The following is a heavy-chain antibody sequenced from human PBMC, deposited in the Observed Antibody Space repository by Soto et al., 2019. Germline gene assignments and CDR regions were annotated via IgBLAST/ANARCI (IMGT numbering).Heavy chain of an antibody. Sequence: GGSLRLSCAGSGFTFSTYAMSWVRQAPGKGQEWVQGLTGRGGSTYYADSVKGQFTISRDNSKNTLYLQMNSLRAEDTAVYYCAKAVGESFWRYDYWGQGTLVTVSS. CDR3: AKAVGESFWRYDY. D-gene: IGHD3-3*01. J-gene: IGHJ4*02. CDR2: LTGRGGST. CDR1: GFTFSTYA. V-gene: IGHV3-23*01.